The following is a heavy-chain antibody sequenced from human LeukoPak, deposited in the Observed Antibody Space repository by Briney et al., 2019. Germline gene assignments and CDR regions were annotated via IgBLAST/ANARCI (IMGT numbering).Heavy chain of an antibody. D-gene: IGHD5-12*01. CDR1: GFTVSSNH. Sequence: PGGSLRLSCAVSGFTVSSNHMSWVRQAPGKGLEWVSVIFTGGSTFYTNSVKGRFTISRDNSNNTLYLLMNSLGAEDTAVYYCARVLTVATIPDSWGQETLVTVSS. V-gene: IGHV3-53*01. CDR2: IFTGGST. CDR3: ARVLTVATIPDS. J-gene: IGHJ4*02.